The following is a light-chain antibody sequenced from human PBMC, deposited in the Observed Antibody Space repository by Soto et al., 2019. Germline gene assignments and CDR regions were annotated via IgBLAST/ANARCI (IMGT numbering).Light chain of an antibody. Sequence: EIVLTQSPDILSLSPGERATLSCRASQPVGGNYLAWFQQKPGQSPRLLIYRASTRATGVPGRFSGSGSGTDFTITITTLEPEDFAVYYCLHYVDSQWAFGLGTNVEI. CDR1: QPVGGNY. CDR3: LHYVDSQWA. J-gene: IGKJ1*01. V-gene: IGKV3-20*01. CDR2: RAS.